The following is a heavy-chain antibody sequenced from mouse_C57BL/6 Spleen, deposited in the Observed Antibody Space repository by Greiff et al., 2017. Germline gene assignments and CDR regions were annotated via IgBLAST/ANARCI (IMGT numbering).Heavy chain of an antibody. D-gene: IGHD1-1*01. CDR3: ARSGSSYPFAY. CDR2: LDPSDSYT. J-gene: IGHJ3*01. CDR1: GYTFTSYW. V-gene: IGHV1-69*01. Sequence: VQLQQPGAELVMPGASVKLSCKASGYTFTSYWMHWVKQRPGQGLEWIGELDPSDSYTNYNQKFKGKSTLTVDKSSSTAYMQLSSLTSEDSAVYYCARSGSSYPFAYWGQGTLVTVSA.